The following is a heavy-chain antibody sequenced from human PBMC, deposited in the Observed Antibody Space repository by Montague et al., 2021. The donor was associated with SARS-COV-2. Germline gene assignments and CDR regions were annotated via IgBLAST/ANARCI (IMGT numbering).Heavy chain of an antibody. CDR1: GFTFSSYW. J-gene: IGHJ5*02. CDR2: IKQDGSEK. CDR3: ARAVNDYCSGGSCYSFTWFDP. Sequence: SLRLSCAASGFTFSSYWMSWVRQAPGKVLEWVANIKQDGSEKYXXXSXXXRFXISRDNAKNSLYLQLNSLRAEATAVYYCARAVNDYCSGGSCYSFTWFDPWGQGTLVTVSS. V-gene: IGHV3-7*01. D-gene: IGHD2-15*01.